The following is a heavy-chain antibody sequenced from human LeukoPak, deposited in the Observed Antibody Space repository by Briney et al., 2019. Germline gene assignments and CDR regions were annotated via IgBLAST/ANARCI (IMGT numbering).Heavy chain of an antibody. CDR3: ASPAGSNYDVLTGPGYCDY. J-gene: IGHJ4*02. CDR2: INPNSGDT. V-gene: IGHV1-2*02. D-gene: IGHD3-9*01. Sequence: ASVKVSCKASGYIFTDYYMHWVRQAPGQGLEWLGWINPNSGDTSYAQKFQGRVTMTRDTSITTVYMELRGLTSDDTAVYFCASPAGSNYDVLTGPGYCDYWGQGTLVTVSS. CDR1: GYIFTDYY.